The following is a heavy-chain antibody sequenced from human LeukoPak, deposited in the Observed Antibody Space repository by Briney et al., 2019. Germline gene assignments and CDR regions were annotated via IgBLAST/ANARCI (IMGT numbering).Heavy chain of an antibody. CDR3: ARDDYGDYGKNDY. J-gene: IGHJ4*02. Sequence: GASVKVSYKASGYTFTSYYMHWVRQAPGQGLEWMGIINPSGGSTSYAQKFQGRVTMTRDTSTSTAYMELRSLRSDDTAVYYCARDDYGDYGKNDYWGQGTLVTVSS. CDR2: INPSGGST. D-gene: IGHD4-17*01. V-gene: IGHV1-46*01. CDR1: GYTFTSYY.